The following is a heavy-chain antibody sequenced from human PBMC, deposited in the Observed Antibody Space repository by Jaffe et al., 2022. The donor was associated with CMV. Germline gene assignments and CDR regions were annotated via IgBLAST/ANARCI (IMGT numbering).Heavy chain of an antibody. CDR3: ARAVRSPGDY. CDR2: INQDGSEK. Sequence: EVQLVESGGGLVQPGGSLRLSCVASGFTFSTYWMSWVRQPPGKGLEWVANINQDGSEKYYVDSLKGRFTISRDNAKNSLYLQMSSLRAEDTAVYYCARAVRSPGDYWGQGTLVTVSS. J-gene: IGHJ4*02. CDR1: GFTFSTYW. D-gene: IGHD3-10*01. V-gene: IGHV3-7*03.